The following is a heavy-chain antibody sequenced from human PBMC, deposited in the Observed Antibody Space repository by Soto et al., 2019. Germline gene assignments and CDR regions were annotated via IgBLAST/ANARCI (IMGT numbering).Heavy chain of an antibody. CDR2: INANSGGT. J-gene: IGHJ1*01. Sequence: QVQLVQSGAEAKKPGASVKVSCKASGYTFTGYYMHWVRQAPGQGLEWMGWINANSGGTNYAQKFQGWVTMTRDTSISTAYMELSRLRSDDTAVYFCARDQAGYCSGGSCSRAEYFQHWGQGTLVTVSS. CDR1: GYTFTGYY. CDR3: ARDQAGYCSGGSCSRAEYFQH. V-gene: IGHV1-2*04. D-gene: IGHD2-15*01.